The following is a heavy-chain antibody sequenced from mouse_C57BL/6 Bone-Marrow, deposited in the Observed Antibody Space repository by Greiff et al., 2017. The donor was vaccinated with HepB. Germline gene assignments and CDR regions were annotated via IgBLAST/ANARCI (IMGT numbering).Heavy chain of an antibody. V-gene: IGHV14-4*01. Sequence: VQLQQSGAELVRPGASVKLSCTASGFNIKDDYMHWVKQRPEQGLEWIGWIDPENGDTEYASKFQGNATITADTSSNTAYLQLSSLTSEDTAVYYCTTGDYDGYFYAMDYWGQGTSVTVSS. CDR2: IDPENGDT. J-gene: IGHJ4*01. CDR3: TTGDYDGYFYAMDY. D-gene: IGHD2-3*01. CDR1: GFNIKDDY.